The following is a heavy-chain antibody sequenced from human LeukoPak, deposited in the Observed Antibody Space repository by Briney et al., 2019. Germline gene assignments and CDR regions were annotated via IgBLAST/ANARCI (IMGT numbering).Heavy chain of an antibody. CDR3: ARDRPKLRFLEWSQYYFDY. CDR2: INPNSGGT. CDR1: GYTFTGYY. J-gene: IGHJ4*02. Sequence: ASVKVSCKASGYTFTGYYMHWVRQAPGQGLEWMGRINPNSGGTNHAQKFQGRVTMTRDTSISTAYMELSRLRSDDTAVYYCARDRPKLRFLEWSQYYFDYWGQGTLVTVSS. V-gene: IGHV1-2*06. D-gene: IGHD3-3*01.